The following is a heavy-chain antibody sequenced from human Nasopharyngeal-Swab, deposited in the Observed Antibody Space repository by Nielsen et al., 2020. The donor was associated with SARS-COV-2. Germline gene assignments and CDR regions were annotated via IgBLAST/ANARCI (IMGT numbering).Heavy chain of an antibody. CDR2: ISAYNGNT. D-gene: IGHD6-13*01. CDR1: GYTFTSYG. CDR3: ARVRGGSSSWYQGSDAFDI. V-gene: IGHV1-18*04. Sequence: ASVKVSCKASGYTFTSYGISWVRQAPGQGLEWMGWISAYNGNTNYAQKLQGRVTMTTDTSTSTAYMELRNLRSDDTAVYYCARVRGGSSSWYQGSDAFDIWGQGTMVTVSS. J-gene: IGHJ3*02.